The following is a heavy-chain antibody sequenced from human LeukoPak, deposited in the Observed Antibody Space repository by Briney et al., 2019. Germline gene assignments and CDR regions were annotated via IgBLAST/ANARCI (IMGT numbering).Heavy chain of an antibody. V-gene: IGHV4-59*08. CDR1: GGSISSYY. J-gene: IGHJ4*02. D-gene: IGHD3-16*01. CDR2: IYYSGST. CDR3: ARQVAVWGSYIDY. Sequence: SETLSLTCTVSGGSISSYYWSWIRQPPGKGLEWIGYIYYSGSTNYNPSLKSRVTISVDTSKNQFSLKLSSVTAADTAAYYCARQVAVWGSYIDYWGQGTLVTVSS.